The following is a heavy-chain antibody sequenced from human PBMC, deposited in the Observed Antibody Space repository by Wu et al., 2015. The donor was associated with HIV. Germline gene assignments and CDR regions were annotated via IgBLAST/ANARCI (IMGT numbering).Heavy chain of an antibody. CDR1: GYSISSGYY. Sequence: QVQLQESGPGLVKPSETLSLTCAVSGYSISSGYYWGWIRQPPGKGLEWIGSIYHSGSTYYNPSLKSRVTISVDTSKNQFSLKLSSVTAADTAVYYCARHGGVSGYSIPPRINWFDPWGQGTLVTRLL. CDR3: ARHGGVSGYSIPPRINWFDP. D-gene: IGHD6-13*01. CDR2: IYHSGST. V-gene: IGHV4-38-2*01. J-gene: IGHJ5*02.